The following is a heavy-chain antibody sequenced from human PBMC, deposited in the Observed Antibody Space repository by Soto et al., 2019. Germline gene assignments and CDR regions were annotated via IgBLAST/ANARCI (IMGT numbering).Heavy chain of an antibody. V-gene: IGHV4-59*12. CDR2: ISYSGRT. CDR3: ARGPHMIVVCITTLPAPRYFDY. J-gene: IGHJ4*02. CDR1: GGSISSNY. D-gene: IGHD3-22*01. Sequence: PSETLSLTCSVSGGSISSNYWSWIRQPPGKGLEWIGYISYSGRTNYNPSLKSRLTISEDTSKNLFSLKLSSVTAADTAVYYCARGPHMIVVCITTLPAPRYFDYWGPGTLVTLSS.